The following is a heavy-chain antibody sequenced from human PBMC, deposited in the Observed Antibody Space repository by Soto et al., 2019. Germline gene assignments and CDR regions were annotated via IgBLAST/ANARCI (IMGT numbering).Heavy chain of an antibody. CDR3: ARVNDYGDYVNWFDP. D-gene: IGHD4-17*01. V-gene: IGHV4-59*01. Sequence: QVQLQESGPGLVKPSETLSLTCTVSGGSISSYYWSWIRQPPGKGLEWIGYIYYSGSTNYNTSLKSRVTISGDTSKNQCSRKLSCVNAADTAVYYCARVNDYGDYVNWFDPWGQGTLVTVSS. CDR1: GGSISSYY. J-gene: IGHJ5*02. CDR2: IYYSGST.